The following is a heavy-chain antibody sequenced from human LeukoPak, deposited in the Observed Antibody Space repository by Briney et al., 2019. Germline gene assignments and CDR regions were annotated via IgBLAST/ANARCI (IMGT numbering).Heavy chain of an antibody. CDR2: IWYDGSNK. V-gene: IGHV3-33*01. CDR3: ARSGIAVAGRYFDY. Sequence: GGSLRLSCAASGFTFSSYGMHWVRQAPGKGLEWVAVIWYDGSNKYYADSVKGRFTISRDNSKNTLYLQMNSLRAEDTAVYYCARSGIAVAGRYFDYWGQGTLVTVSS. D-gene: IGHD6-19*01. J-gene: IGHJ4*02. CDR1: GFTFSSYG.